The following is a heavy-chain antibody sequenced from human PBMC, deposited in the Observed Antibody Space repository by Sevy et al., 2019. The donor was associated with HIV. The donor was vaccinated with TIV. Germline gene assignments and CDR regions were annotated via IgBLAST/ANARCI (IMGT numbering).Heavy chain of an antibody. D-gene: IGHD3-3*01. V-gene: IGHV3-49*03. J-gene: IGHJ5*02. Sequence: GGSLRLSCTASGFTFRDYAMAWFRLTPGKGLEWVGLIRRQGSGGATDYAASVKGRFTISKDDSRSIAYLEMNSLKTDDTAVYFWARDYDRRGGKYVSVDPWGKGTLVTVSS. CDR2: IRRQGSGGAT. CDR1: GFTFRDYA. CDR3: ARDYDRRGGKYVSVDP.